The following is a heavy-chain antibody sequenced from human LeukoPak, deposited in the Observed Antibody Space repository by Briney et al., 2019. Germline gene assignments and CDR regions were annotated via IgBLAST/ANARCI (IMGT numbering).Heavy chain of an antibody. Sequence: SETLSLTCTVSGGSISYYYWSWIRQSPGKGLEWIGYIYYSGTTNYNPSLKSRVTISVDTSKNQFSLQLRSVTAADTAVYYCARDASYYDSSGYGKFDYWGQGTLVTVSS. V-gene: IGHV4-59*12. D-gene: IGHD3-22*01. CDR1: GGSISYYY. CDR3: ARDASYYDSSGYGKFDY. CDR2: IYYSGTT. J-gene: IGHJ4*02.